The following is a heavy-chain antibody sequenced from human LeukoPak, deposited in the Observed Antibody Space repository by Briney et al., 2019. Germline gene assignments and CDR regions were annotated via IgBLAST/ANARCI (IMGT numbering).Heavy chain of an antibody. D-gene: IGHD2-15*01. Sequence: PGGSLTLSCAASGFTFSSYGMHWVRQAPRKGLESVAVIWYDGSSEYYGDSVKGRFTISRDDSKNTLYLQMNSLRPEDTAVYYCARDRDFVADYWGQGALVTVSS. CDR3: ARDRDFVADY. CDR1: GFTFSSYG. J-gene: IGHJ4*02. V-gene: IGHV3-33*01. CDR2: IWYDGSSE.